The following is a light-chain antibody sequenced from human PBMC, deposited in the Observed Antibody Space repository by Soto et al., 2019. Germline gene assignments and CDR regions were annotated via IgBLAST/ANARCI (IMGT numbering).Light chain of an antibody. CDR2: GNS. J-gene: IGLJ2*01. CDR3: QSYDSSLSAVV. V-gene: IGLV1-40*01. CDR1: SSNIGAGYD. Sequence: QSVLTQPPSVSGAPGQRVTISCTGSSSNIGAGYDVHWYQQLPGTAPKLLIYGNSNRPSGVPDRFSGSKSGTSASLAITGLHAEDEADYYCQSYDSSLSAVVVGGGTKLTVL.